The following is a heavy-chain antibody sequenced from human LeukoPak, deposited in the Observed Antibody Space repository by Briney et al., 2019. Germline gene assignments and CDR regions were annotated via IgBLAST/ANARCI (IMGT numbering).Heavy chain of an antibody. D-gene: IGHD1-26*01. CDR3: ARGMGATHFDY. J-gene: IGHJ4*02. CDR2: INHSGST. CDR1: GGSFSGYY. V-gene: IGHV4-34*01. Sequence: PSETLSLTCAVYGGSFSGYYWSWIRQPPGKGLEWIGEINHSGSTNYNPSLKSRVTISVDTSKNQFSLKLSSVTAADTAVYYCARGMGATHFDYWGQGTLVTVSS.